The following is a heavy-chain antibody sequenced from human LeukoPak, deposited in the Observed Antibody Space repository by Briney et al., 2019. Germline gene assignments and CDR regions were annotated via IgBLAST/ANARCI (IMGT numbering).Heavy chain of an antibody. CDR2: ISSSGSTI. D-gene: IGHD6-19*01. V-gene: IGHV3-11*04. Sequence: KPGGSLRLSCAASGFTFSDYYMSWIRQAPGKGLEWVSYISSSGSTIYYADSVKGRFTISRDNAKNSLSLQMNSLSAEDTAVYYCARHYSSGWYRYFDYWGQGTLVTVSS. J-gene: IGHJ4*02. CDR1: GFTFSDYY. CDR3: ARHYSSGWYRYFDY.